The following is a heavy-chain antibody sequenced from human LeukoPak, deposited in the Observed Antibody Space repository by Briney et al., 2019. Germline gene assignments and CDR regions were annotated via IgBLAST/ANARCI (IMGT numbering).Heavy chain of an antibody. Sequence: SETLSLTCTVSGGSISSSSYYWGWIRQPPGKGLEWIGSIYYSGSTYYNPSLKSRVTISVDTSKNQFSLKLSSVTAADTAVYYCARLLTGGGSWSYYYYYYGMDVWGQGTTVTVSS. V-gene: IGHV4-39*07. CDR2: IYYSGST. J-gene: IGHJ6*02. CDR3: ARLLTGGGSWSYYYYYYGMDV. D-gene: IGHD2-15*01. CDR1: GGSISSSSYY.